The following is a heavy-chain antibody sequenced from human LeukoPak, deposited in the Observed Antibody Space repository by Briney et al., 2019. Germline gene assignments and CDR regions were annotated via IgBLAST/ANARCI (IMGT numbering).Heavy chain of an antibody. CDR1: GFTFSSYA. Sequence: PGGSLRLSCAASGFTFSSYAMHWVRQAPGKGLEWVAVISYDGSNKYYADSVKGRFTISRDNSKNTLYLQMNSLRAEDTAVYYCARDKYYDILTGHWEDYGMDVWGQGTTVTVSS. J-gene: IGHJ6*02. CDR3: ARDKYYDILTGHWEDYGMDV. D-gene: IGHD3-9*01. CDR2: ISYDGSNK. V-gene: IGHV3-30-3*01.